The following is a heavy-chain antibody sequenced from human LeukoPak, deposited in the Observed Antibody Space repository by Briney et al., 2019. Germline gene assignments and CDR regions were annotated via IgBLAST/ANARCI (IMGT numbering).Heavy chain of an antibody. D-gene: IGHD1-26*01. CDR2: IYHTGSA. V-gene: IGHV4-38-2*02. J-gene: IGHJ4*02. CDR1: GYSISSNYY. Sequence: PSETLSLTCSVSGYSISSNYYWGWIRQPPGKGLEWIGNIYHTGSAFYKASLKSRVTISVDTSMNQISLKLRSVTAADTAVYYCASLYYSRFDYWGQGTLVTVSS. CDR3: ASLYYSRFDY.